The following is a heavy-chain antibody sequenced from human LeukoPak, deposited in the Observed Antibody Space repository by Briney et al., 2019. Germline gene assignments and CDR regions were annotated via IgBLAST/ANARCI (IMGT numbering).Heavy chain of an antibody. CDR2: IIPILGIA. D-gene: IGHD2-15*01. Sequence: SVKVSCKASGGTFSSYAISWVRQAPGQGLEWMGRIIPILGIANYAQKFQGRVTITADKSTSTACMELSSLRSEDTAVYYCARSEVVMESSAATAVYYYYGRDAWGQGTTVTVSS. V-gene: IGHV1-69*04. CDR3: ARSEVVMESSAATAVYYYYGRDA. CDR1: GGTFSSYA. J-gene: IGHJ6*02.